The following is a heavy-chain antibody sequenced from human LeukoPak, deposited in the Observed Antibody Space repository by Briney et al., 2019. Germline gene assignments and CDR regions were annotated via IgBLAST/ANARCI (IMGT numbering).Heavy chain of an antibody. D-gene: IGHD3-3*01. CDR3: ARIMKGDFWSGDSYYDYYYMDV. CDR2: FYYSGST. V-gene: IGHV4-59*02. J-gene: IGHJ6*03. CDR1: GGSVSYYY. Sequence: SETLSLTCTVSGGSVSYYYWNWIRQPPGKGLEWIGYFYYSGSTNYNPSLKSRVTVSLDTSKNQFSLKLTSVTAADTAVYYCARIMKGDFWSGDSYYDYYYMDVWGKGTTVTVSS.